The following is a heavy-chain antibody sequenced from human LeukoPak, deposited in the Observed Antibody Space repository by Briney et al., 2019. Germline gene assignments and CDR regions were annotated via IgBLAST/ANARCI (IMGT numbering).Heavy chain of an antibody. D-gene: IGHD6-13*01. CDR1: GFTFSSYA. CDR2: ISYDGSNK. J-gene: IGHJ4*02. Sequence: GGSLRLSCAASGFTFSSYAMHWVRQAPGKGLEWVAVISYDGSNKYYADSAKGRFTISRDNSKNTVYLQMNSLRAEDTAVFYCARSRYSNSWLFDYWGQGTLVTVSS. CDR3: ARSRYSNSWLFDY. V-gene: IGHV3-30-3*01.